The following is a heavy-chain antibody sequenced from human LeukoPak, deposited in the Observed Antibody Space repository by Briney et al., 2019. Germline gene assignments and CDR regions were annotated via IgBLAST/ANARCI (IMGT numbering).Heavy chain of an antibody. V-gene: IGHV3-30*02. CDR1: GFTFSSYG. J-gene: IGHJ6*03. D-gene: IGHD1-14*01. Sequence: PGGSLRLSCAASGFTFSSYGMHWVRQAPGKGLEWVAFIRYDGSNKYYADSVKGRFTISRDNAKNSLFLEMNSLRPEDTAFYHCASDKNRYNNYCMDVWGKGTTVTISS. CDR3: ASDKNRYNNYCMDV. CDR2: IRYDGSNK.